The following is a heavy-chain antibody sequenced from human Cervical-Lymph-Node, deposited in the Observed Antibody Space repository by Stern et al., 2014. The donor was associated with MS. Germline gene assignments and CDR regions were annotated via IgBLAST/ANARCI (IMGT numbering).Heavy chain of an antibody. D-gene: IGHD5-12*01. CDR2: IYHSGTT. V-gene: IGHV4-4*02. CDR1: GDSISNTNW. J-gene: IGHJ5*01. CDR3: ARVNSGYNWFDY. Sequence: QVQLQESGPGLVKPSGTLSLTCAVSGDSISNTNWWGWVRQTPGMGLEWIGEIYHSGTTNFSTSLKSRVTMSVAKSKNQFSLELKSVTAADTAIYYCARVNSGYNWFDYWGQGTLVTVSS.